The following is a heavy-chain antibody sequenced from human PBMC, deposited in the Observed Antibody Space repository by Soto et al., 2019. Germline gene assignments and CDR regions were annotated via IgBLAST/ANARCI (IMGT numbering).Heavy chain of an antibody. CDR3: TTLQVVAATPVDY. Sequence: GGSLRLSCAASGFTFSNAWMSWVRQAPGKGLEWVGRIKSKTDGGTTDYAAPVKGRFTISRDDSKNTLYLQMNSLKTEDTAVYYCTTLQVVAATPVDYWGQGTLVTVSS. CDR2: IKSKTDGGTT. J-gene: IGHJ4*02. D-gene: IGHD2-15*01. V-gene: IGHV3-15*01. CDR1: GFTFSNAW.